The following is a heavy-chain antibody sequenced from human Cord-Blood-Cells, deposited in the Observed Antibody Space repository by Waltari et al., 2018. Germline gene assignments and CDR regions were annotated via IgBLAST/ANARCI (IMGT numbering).Heavy chain of an antibody. CDR2: IYYSGST. Sequence: QVQLQESGPGLVKPSETLSLTCTVSGGSISSYYWRWLRQPPGKGLEWIGYIYYSGSTNYNPSLKSRVTISVDTSKNQFSLKLSSVTAADTAVYYCARLVKYYYGSGSYAFDIWGQGTMVTVSS. V-gene: IGHV4-59*08. J-gene: IGHJ3*02. CDR3: ARLVKYYYGSGSYAFDI. CDR1: GGSISSYY. D-gene: IGHD3-10*01.